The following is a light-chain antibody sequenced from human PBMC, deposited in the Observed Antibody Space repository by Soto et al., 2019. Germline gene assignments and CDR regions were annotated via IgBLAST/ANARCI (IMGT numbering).Light chain of an antibody. J-gene: IGLJ1*01. CDR1: NIGSKN. CDR2: RDS. V-gene: IGLV3-9*01. CDR3: QVWDSSTGV. Sequence: SYELTQPLSVSVALGQTARISCGGNNIGSKNVHWYQQKPGKAPVLVIHRDSNRPSGIPERFSGSNSGNTATLTISRAQAGDEADYYCQVWDSSTGVFGTGTKVTVL.